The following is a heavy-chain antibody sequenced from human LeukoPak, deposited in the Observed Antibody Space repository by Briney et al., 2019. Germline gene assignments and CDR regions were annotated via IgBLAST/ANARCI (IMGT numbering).Heavy chain of an antibody. CDR3: ARVGREGSNYYYYMDV. Sequence: GGSLRLSCAASGFTFSYFSMHWVRQAPGKGLEWVSYISGSGTTIYYSGSVKGRFTISRDNAKNSLYLQMNSLRAVDTGVYHCARVGREGSNYYYYMDVWGKGTTVTVSS. CDR1: GFTFSYFS. J-gene: IGHJ6*03. CDR2: ISGSGTTI. V-gene: IGHV3-48*04. D-gene: IGHD2-2*01.